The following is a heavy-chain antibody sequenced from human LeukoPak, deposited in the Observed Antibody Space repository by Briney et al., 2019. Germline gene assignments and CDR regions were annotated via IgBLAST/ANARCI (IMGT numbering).Heavy chain of an antibody. V-gene: IGHV3-30-3*01. J-gene: IGHJ4*02. Sequence: GRSLRLSCAASGFTFRNYAIHWVRQAPGKGLEWVAVISSDGTNKNYADSVKGRFTISRDKAKNTVYLQVNSLRSEDTAVCYCARDPVTTWGYFDYWGQGTLVTVSS. CDR1: GFTFRNYA. CDR2: ISSDGTNK. D-gene: IGHD4-17*01. CDR3: ARDPVTTWGYFDY.